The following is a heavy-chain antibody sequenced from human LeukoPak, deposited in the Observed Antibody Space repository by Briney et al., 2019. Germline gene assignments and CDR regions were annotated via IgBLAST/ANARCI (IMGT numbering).Heavy chain of an antibody. J-gene: IGHJ4*02. Sequence: PSETLSLTCTVSGGSLSSSSYYWGWVRQPPGKGLEWIGSIYYSGSTYYNPSLKSRVTISVDTSKNQFSLKLSSVTAADTAVYYCARQSLLELGVEWGQGTLVTVSS. CDR1: GGSLSSSSYY. CDR3: ARQSLLELGVE. V-gene: IGHV4-39*01. CDR2: IYYSGST. D-gene: IGHD1-26*01.